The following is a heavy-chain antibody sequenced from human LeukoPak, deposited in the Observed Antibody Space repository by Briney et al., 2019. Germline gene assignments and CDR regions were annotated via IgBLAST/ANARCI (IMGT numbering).Heavy chain of an antibody. Sequence: GGSLRLSCVASGFTLSGYSMHWVRQAPGKGLEWVAVISYDESYKYYADSVKGRFTISRDKSNNTLYLQMNSLRPEDTAVYSCARDLEGSGSSPDQYFGMDVWGQGTTVTVSS. CDR3: ARDLEGSGSSPDQYFGMDV. D-gene: IGHD2-15*01. CDR2: ISYDESYK. J-gene: IGHJ6*02. CDR1: GFTLSGYS. V-gene: IGHV3-30*04.